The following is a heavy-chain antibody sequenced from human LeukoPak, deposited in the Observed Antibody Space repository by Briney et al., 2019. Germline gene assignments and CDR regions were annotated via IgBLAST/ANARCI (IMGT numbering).Heavy chain of an antibody. Sequence: GRSLRLSCAASGFTLSTYGMHWVRQAPGKGLEWVAVISSDGSNKFYADSVKGRFTISRDGSKNTLYLQMNSLRPDDTAVYFCSKPQVTANWYYFHYWGQGTLVTVSS. J-gene: IGHJ4*02. CDR2: ISSDGSNK. D-gene: IGHD2-21*02. CDR3: SKPQVTANWYYFHY. CDR1: GFTLSTYG. V-gene: IGHV3-30*18.